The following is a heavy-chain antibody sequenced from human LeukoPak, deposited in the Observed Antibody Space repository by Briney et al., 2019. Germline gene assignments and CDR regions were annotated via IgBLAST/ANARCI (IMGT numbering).Heavy chain of an antibody. CDR3: ARVRYYDSSGYYEEYYFDY. CDR2: ISAYNGNT. V-gene: IGHV1-18*01. J-gene: IGHJ4*02. D-gene: IGHD3-22*01. CDR1: GYTFTSYG. Sequence: ASVKVSCKASGYTFTSYGISWVRQAPGQGLEWMGWISAYNGNTNYAQKLQGRVTMTTDTSTSTACMELRSLRSDDTAVYYCARVRYYDSSGYYEEYYFDYWGQGTLVTVSS.